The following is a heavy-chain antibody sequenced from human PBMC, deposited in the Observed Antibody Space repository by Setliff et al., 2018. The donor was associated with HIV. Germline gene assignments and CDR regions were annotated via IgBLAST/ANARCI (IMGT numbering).Heavy chain of an antibody. V-gene: IGHV1-46*01. D-gene: IGHD6-19*01. CDR3: ANGYSSGWYLVTAFDI. J-gene: IGHJ3*02. CDR1: GYTFTNYY. CDR2: INPSGGST. Sequence: GASVKVSCKASGYTFTNYYIHWVRQAPGQGLEWMGIINPSGGSTTYAQKFQGRVTMTRDTSTSTVYMELSSLRSEDTAMYYCANGYSSGWYLVTAFDIWGQGTMVTVSS.